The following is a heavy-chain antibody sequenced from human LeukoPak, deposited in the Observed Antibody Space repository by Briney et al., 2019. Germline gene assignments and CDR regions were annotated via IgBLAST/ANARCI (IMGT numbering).Heavy chain of an antibody. CDR2: IYTSGST. D-gene: IGHD3-3*01. Sequence: SETLSLTCTVSGGSISSGSYYWSWIRQPAGKGLEWIGRIYTSGSTNYNPPLKSRVTISVDTSKNQFSLKLSSVTAADTAVYYCARAINYDFRYWGQGTLVTVSS. J-gene: IGHJ4*02. CDR1: GGSISSGSYY. V-gene: IGHV4-61*02. CDR3: ARAINYDFRY.